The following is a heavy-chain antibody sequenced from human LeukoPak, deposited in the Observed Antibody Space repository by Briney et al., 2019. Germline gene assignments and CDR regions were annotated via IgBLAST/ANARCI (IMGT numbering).Heavy chain of an antibody. J-gene: IGHJ4*02. CDR3: ARGARCCSSTSCYLPDY. D-gene: IGHD2-2*01. CDR2: TNPSGGST. V-gene: IGHV1-46*01. CDR1: GYTFTSYY. Sequence: ASVKVSCKASGYTFTSYYMHWVRQAPGQGLEWMGITNPSGGSTSYAQKFQGRVTMTRDTSTSTVYMELSSLRSEDTAVYYCARGARCCSSTSCYLPDYWGQGTLVTVSS.